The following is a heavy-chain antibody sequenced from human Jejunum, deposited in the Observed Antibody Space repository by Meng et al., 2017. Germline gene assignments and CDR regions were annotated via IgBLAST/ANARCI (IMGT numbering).Heavy chain of an antibody. CDR2: ISWDGSTT. J-gene: IGHJ4*02. Sequence: GESLKISCAASGFNFAEYNMHWVRQVPGRGLEWVSQISWDGSTTFYADSVKGRFTTSRDNTKNTLYLEMKSLRSEDTALYYCTKDRLGSFGYFAYWGQGTLVTVSS. D-gene: IGHD6-19*01. CDR1: GFNFAEYN. V-gene: IGHV3-43*01. CDR3: TKDRLGSFGYFAY.